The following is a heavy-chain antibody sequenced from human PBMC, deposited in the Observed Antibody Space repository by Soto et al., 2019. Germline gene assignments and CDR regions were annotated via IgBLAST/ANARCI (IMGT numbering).Heavy chain of an antibody. CDR2: IIPIFGTA. Sequence: QVQLVQSGAEVKKPGSSVKVSCKASGGTFSSYAISWVRQAPGQGLEWMGGIIPIFGTANYAQKFQGRVTITADESTSTAYMELSSLRSEDTAVYYCARESLGYCSGGSCYSPYYFDYWGQGTLVTVSS. J-gene: IGHJ4*02. CDR3: ARESLGYCSGGSCYSPYYFDY. D-gene: IGHD2-15*01. CDR1: GGTFSSYA. V-gene: IGHV1-69*01.